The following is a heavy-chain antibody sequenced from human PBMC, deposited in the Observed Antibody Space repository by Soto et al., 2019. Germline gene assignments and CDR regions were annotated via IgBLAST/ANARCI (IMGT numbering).Heavy chain of an antibody. Sequence: EVQLLESGGGLVQPGGSLRLSCAASGFTFSSYAMSWVRQAPGKGLEWVSAISGSGGTTYYADSVKGRFIISRDNSKNTLYLQMNSLRAEDTAIYYCAKDRGHSSGWWDWGQGTLVTVSS. V-gene: IGHV3-23*01. D-gene: IGHD6-19*01. J-gene: IGHJ4*02. CDR2: ISGSGGTT. CDR3: AKDRGHSSGWWD. CDR1: GFTFSSYA.